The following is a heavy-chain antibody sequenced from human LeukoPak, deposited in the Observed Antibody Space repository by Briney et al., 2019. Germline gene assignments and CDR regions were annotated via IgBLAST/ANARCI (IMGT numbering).Heavy chain of an antibody. Sequence: ASVKVSCKASGGTFSSYAISWVRQAPGQGLEWMGGIIPIFGTANYAQKFQGRVTITADESTSTAYMELSSLRSEDTAVYYCARDGDPTVVIGPNWFDPWGQGTLVTVSS. CDR3: ARDGDPTVVIGPNWFDP. J-gene: IGHJ5*02. CDR1: GGTFSSYA. V-gene: IGHV1-69*13. CDR2: IIPIFGTA. D-gene: IGHD4-23*01.